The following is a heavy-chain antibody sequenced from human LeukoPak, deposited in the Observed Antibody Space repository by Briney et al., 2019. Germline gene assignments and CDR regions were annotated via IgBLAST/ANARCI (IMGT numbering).Heavy chain of an antibody. CDR2: MKYDGSEK. J-gene: IGHJ4*02. Sequence: GGSQRLSCAASGFTFSSYWMSWVRQAPGKGLEWVANMKYDGSEKYYADSVKGRFTISRDNAKNSLYLQMNSLRAEDTAVYYCARDIEAAGLFLDYWGQGTLVTVSS. CDR1: GFTFSSYW. CDR3: ARDIEAAGLFLDY. D-gene: IGHD6-13*01. V-gene: IGHV3-7*01.